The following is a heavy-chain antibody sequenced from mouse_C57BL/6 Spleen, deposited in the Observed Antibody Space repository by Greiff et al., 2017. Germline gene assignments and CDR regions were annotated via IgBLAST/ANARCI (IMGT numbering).Heavy chain of an antibody. D-gene: IGHD4-1*01. CDR2: IDPSDSYT. CDR3: AREGTGTGDY. J-gene: IGHJ2*01. V-gene: IGHV1-59*01. Sequence: VQLQQSGAELVRPGTSVKLSCKASGYTFTSYWMHWVKQRPGQGLEWIGVIDPSDSYTNYNQKFKGKATLTVDTSSSTAYMQLSSLTSEDSAVYYCAREGTGTGDYWGQGTTLTVSS. CDR1: GYTFTSYW.